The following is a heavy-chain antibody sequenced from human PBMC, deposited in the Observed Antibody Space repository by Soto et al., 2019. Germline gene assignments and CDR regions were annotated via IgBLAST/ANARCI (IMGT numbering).Heavy chain of an antibody. D-gene: IGHD3-22*01. CDR3: ALLATMIVVFDAFDI. V-gene: IGHV1-69*13. CDR1: GGTFSSYA. J-gene: IGHJ3*02. CDR2: IIPIFGTA. Sequence: SVKVSCKASGGTFSSYAISWVRQAPGQGLEWMGGIIPIFGTANYAQKFQGRVTITADESTSTAYMELSSLRSEDTALYYCALLATMIVVFDAFDIWGQGTMVTVSS.